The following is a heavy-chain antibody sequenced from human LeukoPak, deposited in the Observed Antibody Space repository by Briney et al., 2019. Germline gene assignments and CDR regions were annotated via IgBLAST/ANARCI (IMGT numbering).Heavy chain of an antibody. CDR2: IYCSGST. D-gene: IGHD1-7*01. CDR1: GGSISSSSYY. CDR3: ARSELSVTGTIGCSWFDP. J-gene: IGHJ5*02. V-gene: IGHV4-39*01. Sequence: SETLSLTCTVSGGSISSSSYYWGWIRQPPGKGLEWIGSIYCSGSTYYNPSLKSRVTISVDTSKNQFSLKLSSVTAADTAVYYCARSELSVTGTIGCSWFDPWGQGTLVTVSS.